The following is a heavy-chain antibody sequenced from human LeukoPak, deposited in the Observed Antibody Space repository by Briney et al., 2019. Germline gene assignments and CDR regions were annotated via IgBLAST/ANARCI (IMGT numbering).Heavy chain of an antibody. CDR3: AREGDDAFDI. Sequence: PGGSLRLSCAASGFTFSSYSMNWVRQAPGKGLEWDSSISSSSSYIYYADSVKGRFTISRDNAKNSLYLQMNSLRAEDTAVYYCAREGDDAFDIWGQGTMVTVSS. CDR2: ISSSSSYI. J-gene: IGHJ3*02. CDR1: GFTFSSYS. V-gene: IGHV3-21*01.